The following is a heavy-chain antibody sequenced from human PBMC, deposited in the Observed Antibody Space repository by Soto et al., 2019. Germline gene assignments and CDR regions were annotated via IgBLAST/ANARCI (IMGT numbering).Heavy chain of an antibody. Sequence: SETMSLTCTVSGGSIYRSGYYWGWIRQPPGRGLEWIGNIDYNGVTYSNPSLKSRVTISRDTSKNQFSLKLTSVTAADTALYYCGKVLVGATGHADSDSWGPGTLVTVSS. CDR3: GKVLVGATGHADSDS. D-gene: IGHD2-15*01. V-gene: IGHV4-39*01. CDR1: GGSIYRSGYY. J-gene: IGHJ4*02. CDR2: IDYNGVT.